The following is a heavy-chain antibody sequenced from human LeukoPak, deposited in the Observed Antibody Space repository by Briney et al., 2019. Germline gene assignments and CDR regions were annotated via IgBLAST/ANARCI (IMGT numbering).Heavy chain of an antibody. V-gene: IGHV3-74*01. J-gene: IGHJ4*02. CDR2: INPDGSTT. Sequence: GGSLRLSCPASGFTFSDYWLHWVRQVPGKGLAWASRINPDGSTTVYADSVEGRFTISRDNAQNTLYLQMNSLRAEDTAVYYCARDDYWGQGTLVTVSS. CDR1: GFTFSDYW. CDR3: ARDDY.